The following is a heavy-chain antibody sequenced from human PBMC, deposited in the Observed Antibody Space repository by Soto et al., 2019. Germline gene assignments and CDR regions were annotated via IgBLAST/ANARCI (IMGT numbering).Heavy chain of an antibody. J-gene: IGHJ5*02. V-gene: IGHV5-10-1*01. D-gene: IGHD2-2*01. CDR3: ARLFCSTTTCDSWFDP. CDR1: VYTYTTFW. CDR2: IDPRDSYV. Sequence: GESLKISCTGFVYTYTTFWFSWVRQMPRKGLEWMGRIDPRDSYVNYSPSFQGHVTISLDKSISTAYLQWGSLKASDTAMYYCARLFCSTTTCDSWFDPWGQGTLVTVSS.